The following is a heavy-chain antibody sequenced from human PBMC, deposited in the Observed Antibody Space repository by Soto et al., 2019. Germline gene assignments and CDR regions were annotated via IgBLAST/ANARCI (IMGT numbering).Heavy chain of an antibody. V-gene: IGHV4-30-4*01. D-gene: IGHD7-27*01. CDR1: GASVSTVDYW. CDR3: ARGPSGDKVDS. CDR2: IYDGGRT. J-gene: IGHJ4*02. Sequence: QVQLQESGPGLVKPSQTRSLTCAVSGASVSTVDYWWSWIRQPPDMGLEWIGHIYDGGRTYTTPSLESRITMSVDTSKSQLSLTLSSVSAADTAVYYCARGPSGDKVDSWGQGTLVTVSS.